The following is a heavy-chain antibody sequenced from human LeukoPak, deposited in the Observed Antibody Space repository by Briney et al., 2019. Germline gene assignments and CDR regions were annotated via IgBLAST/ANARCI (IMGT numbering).Heavy chain of an antibody. D-gene: IGHD3-22*01. J-gene: IGHJ2*01. Sequence: PSETLSLTCTVSGGFINSHYWSWIRQSPGKGLEWIGYIYYSGSTNYSPSLKSRVTISLDRSENQFSLNLSSVTAADTAVYYCARGAYYYDSSGYYYGRYFDLWGRGTLVTVSS. CDR1: GGFINSHY. CDR2: IYYSGST. V-gene: IGHV4-59*11. CDR3: ARGAYYYDSSGYYYGRYFDL.